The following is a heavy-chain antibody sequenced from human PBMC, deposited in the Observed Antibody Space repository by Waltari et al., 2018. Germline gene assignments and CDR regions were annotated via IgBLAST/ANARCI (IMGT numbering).Heavy chain of an antibody. CDR1: GFTFNSYA. D-gene: IGHD3-10*01. J-gene: IGHJ4*02. Sequence: EVQLVASGGDIVQPGGSLRLSCAASGFTFNSYAMSWVRQAPGKGPGWVSSIFGTGNTAYYVDSVKGRFTVSRDNSKSTLYLQMRSLTAEDTAVYYCAKVQGSGNYRFDFWGQGTLVTVSS. CDR3: AKVQGSGNYRFDF. V-gene: IGHV3-23*04. CDR2: IFGTGNTA.